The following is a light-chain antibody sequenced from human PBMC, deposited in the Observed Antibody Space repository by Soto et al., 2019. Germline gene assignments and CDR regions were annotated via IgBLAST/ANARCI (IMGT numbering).Light chain of an antibody. CDR2: STN. CDR3: VLYMGGGIAV. J-gene: IGLJ2*01. CDR1: SGSVSTNYY. Sequence: QAVVTQEPSFSVSPGGTVTLTCGLSSGSVSTNYYPSWYQQTPGQAPRTLIYSTNIRSSGVPDRFSGSILGNKAALTITGAQADDESDYYCVLYMGGGIAVFGGGTKLTVI. V-gene: IGLV8-61*01.